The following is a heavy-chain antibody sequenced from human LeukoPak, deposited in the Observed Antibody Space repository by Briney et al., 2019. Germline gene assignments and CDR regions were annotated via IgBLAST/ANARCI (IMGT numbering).Heavy chain of an antibody. CDR2: ISYDGSNK. CDR3: ARSPAAVALDP. Sequence: GGSLRLSRAASGFTFSSYGMHWVRQAPGKGLEWVAVISYDGSNKYYADSVKGRFTISRDNSKNTLYLQMNSLRAEDTAVYYCARSPAAVALDPWGQGTLVTVSS. D-gene: IGHD6-19*01. J-gene: IGHJ5*02. V-gene: IGHV3-30*03. CDR1: GFTFSSYG.